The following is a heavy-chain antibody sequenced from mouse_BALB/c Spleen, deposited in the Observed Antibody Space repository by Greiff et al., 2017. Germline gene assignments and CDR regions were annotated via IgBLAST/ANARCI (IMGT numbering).Heavy chain of an antibody. J-gene: IGHJ2*01. V-gene: IGHV5-17*02. Sequence: DVQLVESGGGLVQPGGSRKLSCAASGFTFSSFGMHWVRQAPEKGLEWVAYISSGSSTIYYADTVKGRFTISRDNPKNTLFLQMTSLRSEDTAMYYCARSRLGYFDYWGQGTTLTVSS. D-gene: IGHD4-1*01. CDR3: ARSRLGYFDY. CDR1: GFTFSSFG. CDR2: ISSGSSTI.